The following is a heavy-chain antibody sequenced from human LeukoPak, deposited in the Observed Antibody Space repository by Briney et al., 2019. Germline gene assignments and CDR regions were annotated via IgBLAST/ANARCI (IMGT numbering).Heavy chain of an antibody. J-gene: IGHJ6*03. CDR2: INPNSGGT. CDR1: GYTFTGYY. Sequence: GASVKVSCKASGYTFTGYYMHWVRQAPGQGLEWMGWINPNSGGTNYAQKFQGRVTMTRDTSISTAYMELSRLRSDDTAVYYCARDGVSTTVTRGVGAYYYYYMDVWGKGTTVTISS. D-gene: IGHD4-17*01. CDR3: ARDGVSTTVTRGVGAYYYYYMDV. V-gene: IGHV1-2*02.